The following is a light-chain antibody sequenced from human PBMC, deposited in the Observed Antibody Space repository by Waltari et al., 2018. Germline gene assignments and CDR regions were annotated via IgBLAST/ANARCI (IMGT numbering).Light chain of an antibody. V-gene: IGKV1-5*03. CDR1: QTISIY. CDR2: KAT. J-gene: IGKJ2*01. Sequence: DIQMTKFPSILSASVGDRVTITCRASQTISIYLAGYQQKPGKAPNLLIYKATTLESGGPARFSGSGSGTEVTLAISSLQPDDFATYCCQQYHSYSPYTFGQRTTLDIK. CDR3: QQYHSYSPYT.